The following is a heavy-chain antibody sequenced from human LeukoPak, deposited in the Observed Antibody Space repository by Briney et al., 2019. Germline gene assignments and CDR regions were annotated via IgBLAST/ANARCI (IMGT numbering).Heavy chain of an antibody. CDR2: MRQDVNEK. D-gene: IGHD3-16*01. Sequence: PGGSLRLSCAASGFTFSSDWMHWVRQAPGKGLEWVANMRQDVNEKYYVDSVKGRFTIYRENVENSLYLQMKSLRADDTAVYYCARDLHPRLTGYFDYWGQGTVVTVSS. J-gene: IGHJ4*02. CDR1: GFTFSSDW. CDR3: ARDLHPRLTGYFDY. V-gene: IGHV3-7*03.